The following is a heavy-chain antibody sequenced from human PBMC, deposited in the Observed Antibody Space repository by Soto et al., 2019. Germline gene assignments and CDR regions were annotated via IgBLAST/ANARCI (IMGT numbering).Heavy chain of an antibody. CDR3: ARVSGIYYYGMDV. V-gene: IGHV4-34*01. D-gene: IGHD3-10*01. CDR1: GVSFSGYY. CDR2: INHSGST. Sequence: PSETLSLTCALFGVSFSGYYWSWIRQPPGKGLEWIGEINHSGSTNYNPSLKSRVTISVDTSKNQFSLKLSSVTAADTAVYYCARVSGIYYYGMDVWGQGTTVS. J-gene: IGHJ6*02.